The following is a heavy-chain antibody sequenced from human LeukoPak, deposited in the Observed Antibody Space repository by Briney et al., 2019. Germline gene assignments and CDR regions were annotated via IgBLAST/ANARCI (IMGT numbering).Heavy chain of an antibody. V-gene: IGHV3-30*04. CDR3: TRERWLQSFDY. CDR2: ISHDGSTK. J-gene: IGHJ4*02. Sequence: PGGSLRLSCAASGFTFDSYAIHWVRQAPGKGLTWVAAISHDGSTKHYAGSVKGRFTISRDNSKNTLYLQMNSLNTEDTALHYCTRERWLQSFDYWGQGTLVTVSA. D-gene: IGHD5-24*01. CDR1: GFTFDSYA.